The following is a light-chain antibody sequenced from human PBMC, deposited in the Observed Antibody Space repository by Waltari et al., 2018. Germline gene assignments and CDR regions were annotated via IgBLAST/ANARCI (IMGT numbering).Light chain of an antibody. V-gene: IGKV3-15*01. Sequence: EIVMTQSPATLSVSPGERATLSCRASQSVSSNLAWYQQKPGQAPRLLIYGASNRATGIRARLSGSGSGTEFTLTISSLKSEDFAVYYCQQYNNWRTFGQGTKLEIK. J-gene: IGKJ2*01. CDR2: GAS. CDR1: QSVSSN. CDR3: QQYNNWRT.